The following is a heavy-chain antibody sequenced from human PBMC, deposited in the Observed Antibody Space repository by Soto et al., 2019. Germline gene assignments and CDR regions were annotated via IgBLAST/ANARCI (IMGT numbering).Heavy chain of an antibody. J-gene: IGHJ4*02. V-gene: IGHV1-18*01. CDR2: ISAYNGNT. CDR1: GHTFTSYG. Sequence: ASVKVSCKASGHTFTSYGISWVRQAPGQGLEWMGWISAYNGNTNYAQKLQGRVTMTTDTSTSTAYMELRSLRSDDTAVYYCARWPQLEPRFDYWGQGTLVTVSS. CDR3: ARWPQLEPRFDY. D-gene: IGHD1-1*01.